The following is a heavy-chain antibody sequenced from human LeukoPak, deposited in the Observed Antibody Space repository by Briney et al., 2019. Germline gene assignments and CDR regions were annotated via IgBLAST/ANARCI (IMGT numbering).Heavy chain of an antibody. V-gene: IGHV3-30*18. Sequence: PGRSLRLSCAASGFTFSSYGMHWVRQAPGKGLEWVAVISYDGSNKYYADSVKGRFTISRDNSKNTLYLQMNSLRAEDTAVYYCAKDLAPSLEWELIFDYWGQGTLVTVSS. CDR3: AKDLAPSLEWELIFDY. CDR1: GFTFSSYG. D-gene: IGHD1-26*01. CDR2: ISYDGSNK. J-gene: IGHJ4*02.